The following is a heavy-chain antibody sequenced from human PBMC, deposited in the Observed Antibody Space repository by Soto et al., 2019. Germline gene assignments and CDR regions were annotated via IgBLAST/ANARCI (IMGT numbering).Heavy chain of an antibody. CDR1: GYTFTSYY. V-gene: IGHV1-46*01. D-gene: IGHD6-19*01. Sequence: QVQLVQSGAEVKKPGASVKVSCKASGYTFTSYYMHWVRQAPGQGLEWMGIINPSGGSTSYVEKFQGRVTMTRDTSTSTDYMELSSLRSEDTAVYYCAREAGRVAFDIWGQGTMVTVSP. CDR3: AREAGRVAFDI. CDR2: INPSGGST. J-gene: IGHJ3*02.